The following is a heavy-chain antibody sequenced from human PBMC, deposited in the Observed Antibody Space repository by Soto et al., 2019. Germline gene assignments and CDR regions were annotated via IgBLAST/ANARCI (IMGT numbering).Heavy chain of an antibody. D-gene: IGHD3-22*01. V-gene: IGHV3-23*01. CDR1: GLTFSSYA. CDR3: AKETNYYDSSGYGYFDY. CDR2: ISGSGGST. Sequence: GLMRLSCAASGLTFSSYAMSWVRQAPGKGLEWVSAISGSGGSTYYADSVKGRFTISRDNSKNTLYLQMNSLRAEDTAVYYCAKETNYYDSSGYGYFDYWGQGTLVTVSS. J-gene: IGHJ4*02.